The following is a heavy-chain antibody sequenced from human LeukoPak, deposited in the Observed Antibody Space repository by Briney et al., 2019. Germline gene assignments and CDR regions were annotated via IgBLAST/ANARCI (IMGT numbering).Heavy chain of an antibody. J-gene: IGHJ3*02. V-gene: IGHV3-23*01. D-gene: IGHD5-18*01. Sequence: GGSLRLSCAASGFTFSSYAMSWVRQAPGKGLEWVSNINGNGSGKYYADSVKGRFTISRDNSKNTLYLQMNSLRAEDTAVYYCAKGGNTAMAPAFDIWGQGTMVTVSS. CDR3: AKGGNTAMAPAFDI. CDR1: GFTFSSYA. CDR2: INGNGSGK.